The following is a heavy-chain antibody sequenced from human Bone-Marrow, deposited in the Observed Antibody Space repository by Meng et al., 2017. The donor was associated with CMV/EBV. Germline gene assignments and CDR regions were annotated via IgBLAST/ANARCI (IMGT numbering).Heavy chain of an antibody. J-gene: IGHJ4*02. D-gene: IGHD3-10*01. CDR1: GYTFTSYD. Sequence: DSVKVFCKASGYTFTSYDINWVRQANGQGLEWMGWMNPNSGNTGYAQKFQGRVTITRNTAISTAYMELSSLRSDDTAVYYCARDQPRFGELFHYWGQATLVTLSS. V-gene: IGHV1-8*03. CDR2: MNPNSGNT. CDR3: ARDQPRFGELFHY.